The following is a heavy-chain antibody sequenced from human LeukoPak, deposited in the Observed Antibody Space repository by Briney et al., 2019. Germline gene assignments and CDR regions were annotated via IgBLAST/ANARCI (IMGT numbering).Heavy chain of an antibody. D-gene: IGHD6-6*01. Sequence: SETLSLTCTVSGGSISSYYWSWIRQPPGKGLEWIGYIYYSGSTNYNPSLKSRVTISVDTSKNQFSQKLSSVTAADTAVYYCASWAARRTFDYWGQGTLVTVSS. CDR3: ASWAARRTFDY. J-gene: IGHJ4*02. V-gene: IGHV4-59*01. CDR2: IYYSGST. CDR1: GGSISSYY.